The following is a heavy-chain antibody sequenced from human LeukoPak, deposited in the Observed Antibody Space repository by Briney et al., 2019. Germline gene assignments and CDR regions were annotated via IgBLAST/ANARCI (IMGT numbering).Heavy chain of an antibody. J-gene: IGHJ4*02. V-gene: IGHV3-66*04. CDR2: IYSGGST. CDR1: GFTVSSNY. Sequence: GGSLRLPCAASGFTVSSNYMSWVRQAPGKGLEWVSVIYSGGSTYYADSVKGRFTISRDNSKNTLYLQVNSLRAEDTAVYYCARPYYGDYYARDYWGQGTLVTVSS. CDR3: ARPYYGDYYARDY. D-gene: IGHD4-17*01.